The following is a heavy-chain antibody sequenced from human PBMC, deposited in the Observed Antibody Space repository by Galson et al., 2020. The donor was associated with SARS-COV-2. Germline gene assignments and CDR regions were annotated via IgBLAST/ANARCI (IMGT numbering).Heavy chain of an antibody. J-gene: IGHJ4*02. Sequence: ASVQVSCKASGYAFTDYYMHWVRQAPGHGLEWMGCLNPNSGGALYAPRFQGRVTMTTDTSITTASMELSGLRSDDTAVYYCVRVYYGDYMDVWCQGTLGIVAS. CDR3: VRVYYGDYMDV. CDR1: GYAFTDYY. V-gene: IGHV1-2*02. D-gene: IGHD4-17*01. CDR2: LNPNSGGA.